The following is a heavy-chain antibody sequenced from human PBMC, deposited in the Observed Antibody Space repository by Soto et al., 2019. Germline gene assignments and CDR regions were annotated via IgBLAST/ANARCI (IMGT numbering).Heavy chain of an antibody. V-gene: IGHV3-23*01. CDR2: ISGGGGST. CDR3: AKASQSGITMIVVVSQTY. D-gene: IGHD3-22*01. CDR1: GFIFSNYA. J-gene: IGHJ4*02. Sequence: PGGSLRLSCAASGFIFSNYAMSWVRQAPGKGLEWVSAISGGGGSTYYADSVKGRFTISRDNSKNTLYLQMNSLRAEDTAVYYCAKASQSGITMIVVVSQTYWGQGTLVTVSS.